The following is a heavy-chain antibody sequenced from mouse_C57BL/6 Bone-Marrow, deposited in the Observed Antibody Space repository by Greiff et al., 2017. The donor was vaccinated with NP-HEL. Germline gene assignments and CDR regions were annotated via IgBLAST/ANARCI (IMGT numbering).Heavy chain of an antibody. J-gene: IGHJ3*01. CDR3: ARDATDGYYSFAY. CDR2: SRNKANDYTT. D-gene: IGHD2-3*01. Sequence: EVNVVESGGGLVQSGRSLRLSCATSGFTFSDFYMEWVRQAPGKGLEWIAASRNKANDYTTEYSASVKGRFIVSRDTSQSILYLQMNALRAEDTAIYYCARDATDGYYSFAYWGQGTLVTVSA. CDR1: GFTFSDFY. V-gene: IGHV7-1*01.